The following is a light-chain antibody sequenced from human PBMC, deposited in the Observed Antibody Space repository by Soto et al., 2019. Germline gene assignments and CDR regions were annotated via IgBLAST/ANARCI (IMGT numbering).Light chain of an antibody. CDR1: ESLSSAY. Sequence: ELVLKKSPGTLTLSPEERESLSCRTIESLSSAYLAWYQQKPGQAPRLLLYGASSGATGVPARFSGSGSGTEFTLTISSLQSEDFAVYYCQQYNNWPWDNFCQGTRLEIK. J-gene: IGKJ5*01. CDR3: QQYNNWPWDN. CDR2: GAS. V-gene: IGKV3-15*01.